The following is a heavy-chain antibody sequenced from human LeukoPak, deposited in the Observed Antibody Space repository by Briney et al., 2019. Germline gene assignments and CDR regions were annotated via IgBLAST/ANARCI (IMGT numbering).Heavy chain of an antibody. J-gene: IGHJ4*02. CDR2: ISSSGSTI. V-gene: IGHV3-11*04. D-gene: IGHD6-19*01. Sequence: GGSLRLSCAASGFTFSDYYMSWIRQAPGKGLEWVSYISSSGSTIYYADSVKGRFTISRDNAENSLYLQMNSLRAEDTAVYYCARVQQWLAFDYWGQGTLVTVSS. CDR3: ARVQQWLAFDY. CDR1: GFTFSDYY.